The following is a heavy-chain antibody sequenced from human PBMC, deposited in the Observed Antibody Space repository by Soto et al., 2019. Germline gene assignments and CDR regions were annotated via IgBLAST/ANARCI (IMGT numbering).Heavy chain of an antibody. CDR2: INHSGST. V-gene: IGHV4-34*01. CDR1: GGSFSGYY. CDR3: ARVPRTGVVAIRRGWFDP. Sequence: SETLSLTCAVYGGSFSGYYWSWIRQPPGKGLEWIGEINHSGSTNYNPSLKSRVTISVDTSKNQFSLKLSSVTAADTAVYYCARVPRTGVVAIRRGWFDPWGQGTLVTVSS. D-gene: IGHD3-22*01. J-gene: IGHJ5*02.